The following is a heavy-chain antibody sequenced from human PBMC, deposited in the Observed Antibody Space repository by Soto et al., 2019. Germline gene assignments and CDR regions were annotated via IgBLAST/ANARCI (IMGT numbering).Heavy chain of an antibody. CDR2: ISYSGNT. CDR3: ARQRYDSEY. J-gene: IGHJ4*02. Sequence: QLQLQESGPGLVKPSETLSLTCTVSGGSIDSSGYYWGWIRQPPGKGLEWIGSISYSGNTYYNPSLKRRITTSVDPSENQFPLGLSSVSATDTAVYYCARQRYDSEYWGQGSLVTVSS. D-gene: IGHD3-22*01. CDR1: GGSIDSSGYY. V-gene: IGHV4-39*01.